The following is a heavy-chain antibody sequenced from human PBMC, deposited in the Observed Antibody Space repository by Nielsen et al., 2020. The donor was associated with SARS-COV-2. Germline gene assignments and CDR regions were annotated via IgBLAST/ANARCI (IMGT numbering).Heavy chain of an antibody. CDR2: IYPGDSDT. V-gene: IGHV5-51*01. Sequence: GESLKISCKGSGYSFTSYWIGWVRQMPGKGLEWMGIIYPGDSDTRYSPSFQGQVTNSADKSISTAYLQWSSLKASDTAMYYCARLETGYCSSTSCNTYYYYMDVWGKGTTVTVSS. J-gene: IGHJ6*03. CDR3: ARLETGYCSSTSCNTYYYYMDV. CDR1: GYSFTSYW. D-gene: IGHD2-2*01.